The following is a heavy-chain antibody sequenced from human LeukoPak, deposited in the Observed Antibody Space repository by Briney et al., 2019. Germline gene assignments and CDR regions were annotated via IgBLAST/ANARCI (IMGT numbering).Heavy chain of an antibody. J-gene: IGHJ3*02. CDR1: GGSFSGYY. V-gene: IGHV4-34*01. Sequence: PSETLSLTCAVYGGSFSGYYWSWIRQPPGKGLEWIGEINHSGSTNYNPSLKSRVTISVDTSKNQFSLKLSSVTAADTAVYYCARDDTYYDSSYDASDIWGQGTMVTVSS. CDR2: INHSGST. CDR3: ARDDTYYDSSYDASDI. D-gene: IGHD3-22*01.